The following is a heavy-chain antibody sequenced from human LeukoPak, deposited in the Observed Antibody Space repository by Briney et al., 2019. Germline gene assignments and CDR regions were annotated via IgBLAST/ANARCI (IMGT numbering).Heavy chain of an antibody. CDR3: AKDTRYYFDY. CDR1: GFRFDDYA. CDR2: ISGDGIST. D-gene: IGHD2-2*01. Sequence: GGSLRLSCAASGFRFDDYAMHWVRQAPGKGLEWVSLISGDGISTYYADSVKGRFTISRDNSKNSLYLQMNSLRTEDTALYYCAKDTRYYFDYWGQGTLVTVSS. J-gene: IGHJ4*02. V-gene: IGHV3-43*02.